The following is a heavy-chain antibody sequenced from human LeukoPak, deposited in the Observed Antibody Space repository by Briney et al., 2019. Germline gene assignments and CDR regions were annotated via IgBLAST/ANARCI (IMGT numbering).Heavy chain of an antibody. J-gene: IGHJ5*02. V-gene: IGHV4-34*01. D-gene: IGHD6-6*01. CDR1: GGSFSGYY. Sequence: PSETLSLTCAVYGGSFSGYYWSWIRQPPGKGLEWIGEINHSGSTNYNPSLKSRVTISVDTSKNQFSLKLSSVTAADTAVYYCARPAGPQAARGVHCFDPWGQGTLVTVSS. CDR2: INHSGST. CDR3: ARPAGPQAARGVHCFDP.